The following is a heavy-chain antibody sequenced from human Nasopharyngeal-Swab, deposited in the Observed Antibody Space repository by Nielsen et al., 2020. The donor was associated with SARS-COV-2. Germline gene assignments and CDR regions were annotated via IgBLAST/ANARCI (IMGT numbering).Heavy chain of an antibody. J-gene: IGHJ6*02. D-gene: IGHD3-10*01. V-gene: IGHV3-23*01. CDR3: AKWMVRGSHCLNYGMDV. CDR2: ISDSGYNT. Sequence: WIRQPPGKGLEWVSLISDSGYNTYYSDSAKGRFTISRDNSKNILYLQMNSLRAEDTAVYYCAKWMVRGSHCLNYGMDVWGQGTTVTVSS.